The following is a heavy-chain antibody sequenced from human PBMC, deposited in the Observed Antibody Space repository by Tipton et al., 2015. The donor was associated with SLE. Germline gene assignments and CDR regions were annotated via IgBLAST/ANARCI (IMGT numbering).Heavy chain of an antibody. D-gene: IGHD6-19*01. CDR2: ISAYNGNT. CDR1: GFTFTSYG. Sequence: QLVQSGPEVKKPGASVKVSCKASGFTFTSYGISWVRQAPGQGLEWMGWISAYNGNTNYAQKLQGRVTMTTDTSTSTAYMELRSLRSDDTAVYYCASRSWGIAVYAFDIWGQGTMVTVSS. V-gene: IGHV1-18*01. CDR3: ASRSWGIAVYAFDI. J-gene: IGHJ3*02.